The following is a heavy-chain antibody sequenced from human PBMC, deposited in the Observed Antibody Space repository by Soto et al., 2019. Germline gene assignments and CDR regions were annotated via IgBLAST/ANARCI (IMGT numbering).Heavy chain of an antibody. CDR3: AKDGMVQKSYSSGCHFDY. V-gene: IGHV3-30*18. J-gene: IGHJ4*02. Sequence: GGSLRLSCAASGFTFSSYGMHWVRQAPGKGLEWVAVISYDGSNKYYADSVKGRFTISRDNSKNTLYLQMNSLRAEDTAVYYCAKDGMVQKSYSSGCHFDYWGQGTLVTVSS. CDR1: GFTFSSYG. CDR2: ISYDGSNK. D-gene: IGHD6-19*01.